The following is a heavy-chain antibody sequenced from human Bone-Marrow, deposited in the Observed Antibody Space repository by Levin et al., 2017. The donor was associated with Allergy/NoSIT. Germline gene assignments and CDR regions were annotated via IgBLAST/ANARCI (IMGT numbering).Heavy chain of an antibody. CDR3: AKDPQTTVALGY. CDR2: INNNGGGT. J-gene: IGHJ4*02. V-gene: IGHV3-23*01. CDR1: GFTFTSYA. D-gene: IGHD4-17*01. Sequence: SGGSLRLSCAASGFTFTSYAMTWVRQAPGKGLEWVSSINNNGGGTYYADSMKGRFTISRDNSKNTLYLQMNSLRVEDTAVYYCAKDPQTTVALGYWGQGTLVTVSS.